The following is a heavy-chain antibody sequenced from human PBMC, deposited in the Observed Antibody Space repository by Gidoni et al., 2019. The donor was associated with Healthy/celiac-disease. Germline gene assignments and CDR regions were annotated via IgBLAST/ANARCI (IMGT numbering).Heavy chain of an antibody. CDR3: AKDPEMATILGGY. CDR2: ISGSGGST. J-gene: IGHJ4*02. Sequence: EVQLLASGGGLVQPVGSLRLSCAASGFNFSSYAMSWVRQAPGKGLEWVAAISGSGGSTYYADAVKGRFTISRDNSKNTLYLQMNSLRAEDTAVYYCAKDPEMATILGGYWGQGTLVTVSS. V-gene: IGHV3-23*01. CDR1: GFNFSSYA. D-gene: IGHD5-12*01.